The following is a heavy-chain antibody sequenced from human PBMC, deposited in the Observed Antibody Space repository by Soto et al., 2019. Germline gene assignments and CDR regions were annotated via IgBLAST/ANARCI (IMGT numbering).Heavy chain of an antibody. V-gene: IGHV4-31*03. CDR1: GGSISSGGYY. J-gene: IGHJ5*02. CDR2: IYYSGST. D-gene: IGHD2-15*01. Sequence: SETLSLTCTVSGGSISSGGYYWSWIRQHPGKGLEWIGYIYYSGSTYYNPSLKSRVTISVDTSKNQFSLKLSSVTAADTAVYYCARVRGSVVVAARRFDPWGQGALVTVSS. CDR3: ARVRGSVVVAARRFDP.